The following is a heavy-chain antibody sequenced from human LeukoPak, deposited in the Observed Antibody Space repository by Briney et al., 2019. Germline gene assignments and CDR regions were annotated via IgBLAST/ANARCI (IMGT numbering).Heavy chain of an antibody. CDR2: IIPILGIA. D-gene: IGHD2-8*01. Sequence: SVKVSCKASGGTFSSYTISWVRQAPGQGLEWMGRIIPILGIANYAQKFQGRVTITADKSTSTAHMELSSLRSEDTAVYYCAKDCTNGVCYTGGWFDPWGQGTLVTVSS. J-gene: IGHJ5*02. CDR1: GGTFSSYT. V-gene: IGHV1-69*04. CDR3: AKDCTNGVCYTGGWFDP.